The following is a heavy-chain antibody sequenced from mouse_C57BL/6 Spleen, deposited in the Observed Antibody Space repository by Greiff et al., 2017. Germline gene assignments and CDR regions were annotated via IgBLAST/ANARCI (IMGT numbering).Heavy chain of an antibody. V-gene: IGHV1-80*01. CDR3: ARSGGNYGFAMDY. CDR2: IYPGDGDT. CDR1: GYAFSSYW. Sequence: QVQLKQSGAELVKPGASVKISCKASGYAFSSYWMNWVKQRPGKGLEWIGQIYPGDGDTNYNGKFKGKATLTADKSSSTAYMQLSSLTSADAAVYFCARSGGNYGFAMDYWGQGTSVTVSS. J-gene: IGHJ4*01. D-gene: IGHD2-1*01.